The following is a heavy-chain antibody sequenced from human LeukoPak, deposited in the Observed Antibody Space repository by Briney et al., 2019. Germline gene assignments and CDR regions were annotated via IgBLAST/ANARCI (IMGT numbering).Heavy chain of an antibody. J-gene: IGHJ4*02. Sequence: GASVKVSCKASGYTFTSYYMHWVRQAPGQGLEWMGIINPSGGSTSYAQKFQGRVTMTRDMSTSTVYMELSSLRSEDTAVYYCARGRALSYYYDSSGYRPFDYWGQGTLITVSS. CDR3: ARGRALSYYYDSSGYRPFDY. CDR2: INPSGGST. D-gene: IGHD3-22*01. V-gene: IGHV1-46*01. CDR1: GYTFTSYY.